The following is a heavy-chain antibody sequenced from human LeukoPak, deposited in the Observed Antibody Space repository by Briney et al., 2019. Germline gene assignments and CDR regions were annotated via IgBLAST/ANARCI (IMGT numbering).Heavy chain of an antibody. CDR3: ARIRNERTDYYYYGMDV. CDR1: GGTFSSYA. D-gene: IGHD1-1*01. Sequence: SVKVSCKASGGTFSSYAISWVRQAPGQGLEWMGGIIPIFGTANYAQKFQGRVTITADKSTSTVYMELSSLRSEDTAVYYCARIRNERTDYYYYGMDVWGKGTTVTVSS. J-gene: IGHJ6*04. V-gene: IGHV1-69*06. CDR2: IIPIFGTA.